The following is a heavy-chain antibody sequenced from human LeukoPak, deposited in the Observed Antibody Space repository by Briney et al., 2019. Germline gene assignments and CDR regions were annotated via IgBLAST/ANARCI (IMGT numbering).Heavy chain of an antibody. CDR3: VRGWLQSGFDY. D-gene: IGHD5-24*01. CDR2: TYYGSKWHY. V-gene: IGHV6-1*01. J-gene: IGHJ4*02. CDR1: GDSVSTAG. Sequence: SQTLSLTCAISGDSVSTAGWNWIRQSPSRGLEWLGRTYYGSKWHYDYAVSMKSRLTINPDTSKNQFSLHLNSVTPEDTAVYFCVRGWLQSGFDYWGQGTLVTVSS.